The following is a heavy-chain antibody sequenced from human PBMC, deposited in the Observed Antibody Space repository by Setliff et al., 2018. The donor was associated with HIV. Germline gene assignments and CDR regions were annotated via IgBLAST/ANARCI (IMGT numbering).Heavy chain of an antibody. CDR1: GHTFTNVD. CDR2: MNPNTGVS. V-gene: IGHV1-8*01. D-gene: IGHD3-10*01. CDR3: ARGKGVGGVVITGGLDV. Sequence: ASVKVSCKASGHTFTNVDIHWLRRATGQGLEWMGWMNPNTGVSGYALKFQARVTMTRDTSISTAYMERSSLTSEDTAVYYCARGKGVGGVVITGGLDVWGKGTTVTVSS. J-gene: IGHJ6*04.